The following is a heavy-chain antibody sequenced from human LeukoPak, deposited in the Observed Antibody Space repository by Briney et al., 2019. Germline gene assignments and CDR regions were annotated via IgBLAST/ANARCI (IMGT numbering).Heavy chain of an antibody. V-gene: IGHV4-30-4*01. CDR3: ARPYYYDSRIDP. CDR2: TYYSGST. D-gene: IGHD3-22*01. Sequence: SETLSLTCTVSRGSISSGDYYWSWIRQPPGKGLEWIGYTYYSGSTYYNPSLKSRVTISVDTSKNQFSLKLNSVTAADTAVYYCARPYYYDSRIDPWGQGTLVTVSS. CDR1: RGSISSGDYY. J-gene: IGHJ5*02.